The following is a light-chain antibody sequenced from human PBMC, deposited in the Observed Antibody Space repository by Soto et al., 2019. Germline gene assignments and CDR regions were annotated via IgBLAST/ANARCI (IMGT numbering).Light chain of an antibody. Sequence: EIVMTQSPVTLSVSPGERATLSCRASQSVSSNLAWYQQKPGQAPRLLMYGASTRATGIPARFSGSRSGTEFTLTISSLQSEDFAIYYCQQYDNWPRTFGQGPKVEI. CDR2: GAS. CDR3: QQYDNWPRT. V-gene: IGKV3-15*01. CDR1: QSVSSN. J-gene: IGKJ1*01.